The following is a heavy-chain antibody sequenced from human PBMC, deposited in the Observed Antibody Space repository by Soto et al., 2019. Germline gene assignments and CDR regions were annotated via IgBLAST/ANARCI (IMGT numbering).Heavy chain of an antibody. CDR3: ARDDYDFWSGFGYYYMDV. CDR1: GYNFTSYG. Sequence: QVQLVQSGAEVKKPGASVKVSCKASGYNFTSYGISWVRQAPGQGLEWMGWISAYNGNTNYAQKLQGRVTMTTDTSTSTAYMELRSLRSDDTAVYYCARDDYDFWSGFGYYYMDVWGKGTTVTVSS. J-gene: IGHJ6*03. V-gene: IGHV1-18*01. D-gene: IGHD3-3*01. CDR2: ISAYNGNT.